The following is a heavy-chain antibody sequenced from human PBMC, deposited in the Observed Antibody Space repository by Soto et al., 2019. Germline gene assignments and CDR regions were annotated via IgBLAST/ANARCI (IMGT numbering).Heavy chain of an antibody. CDR1: GGSFSGYY. CDR3: ARGRVHMVRGVTLGMDV. V-gene: IGHV4-34*01. Sequence: QVQLQQWGAGLLKPSETLSLTCAVYGGSFSGYYWSWIRQPPGKGLEWIGEINHSGSTNYNPSLKSRVTISVDTSKNQFSLKLSSVTAADTAVYYCARGRVHMVRGVTLGMDVWGQGTTVTVSS. J-gene: IGHJ6*02. D-gene: IGHD3-10*01. CDR2: INHSGST.